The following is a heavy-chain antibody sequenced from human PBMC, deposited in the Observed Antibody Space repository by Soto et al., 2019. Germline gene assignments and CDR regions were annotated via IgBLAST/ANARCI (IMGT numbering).Heavy chain of an antibody. CDR3: VKAVFSGYYYVPFDY. V-gene: IGHV1-2*04. CDR1: GYTFTGYY. J-gene: IGHJ4*02. Sequence: ASVKVSCKASGYTFTGYYMHWVRQAPVQGLEWMGWINPNSGGTNYAKKFQGWVTMTRDTSISTAYMELSRLRSEDTAVYYCVKAVFSGYYYVPFDYWGQGTLVTVSS. CDR2: INPNSGGT. D-gene: IGHD3-22*01.